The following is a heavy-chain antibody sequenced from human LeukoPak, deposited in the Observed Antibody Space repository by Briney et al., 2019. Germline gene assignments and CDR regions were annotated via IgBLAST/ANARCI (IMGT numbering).Heavy chain of an antibody. CDR2: ISAYNGNT. D-gene: IGHD6-13*01. V-gene: IGHV1-18*01. CDR3: AREPRFIAAAGSRENWFDP. J-gene: IGHJ5*02. Sequence: ASVKVSCKASGYTFTSYGISWVRQAPGQGLEWMGWISAYNGNTNYAQELQGRVTMTTDTSTSTAYMELRSLRSDDTAVYYCAREPRFIAAAGSRENWFDPWGQGTLVTVSS. CDR1: GYTFTSYG.